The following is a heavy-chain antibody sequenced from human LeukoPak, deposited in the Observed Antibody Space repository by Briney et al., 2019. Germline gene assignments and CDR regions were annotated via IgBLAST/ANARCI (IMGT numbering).Heavy chain of an antibody. CDR3: ARELVAARTLDY. D-gene: IGHD2-15*01. CDR2: IIPIFGTA. CDR1: GGTFSSYA. V-gene: IGHV1-69*06. J-gene: IGHJ4*02. Sequence: GASVKVSCKASGGTFSSYAISWVRQAPGQGLEWMGGIIPIFGTANYAQKFQGRVTITADKSTSTAYMELSSLRSEDTAVYYCARELVAARTLDYWGQGTLVTVSS.